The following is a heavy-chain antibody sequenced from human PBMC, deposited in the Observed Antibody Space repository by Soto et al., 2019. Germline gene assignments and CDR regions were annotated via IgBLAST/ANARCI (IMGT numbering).Heavy chain of an antibody. D-gene: IGHD3-16*02. CDR1: GYTFTNNA. Sequence: ASVKVSCKAAGYTFTNNAIHCVRQAPGQRLEWLGWLNAGNSNREYSQKFQGRIIMTKDTSASTAYMELSSLISEDTAVYYCARGYDFVWGSYRSDALDIWG. J-gene: IGHJ3*02. CDR3: ARGYDFVWGSYRSDALDI. CDR2: LNAGNSNR. V-gene: IGHV1-3*01.